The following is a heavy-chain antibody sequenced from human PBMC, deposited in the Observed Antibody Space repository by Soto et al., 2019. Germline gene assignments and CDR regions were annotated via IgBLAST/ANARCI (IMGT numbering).Heavy chain of an antibody. CDR3: ARGGSSWFFDP. CDR1: GYTFSSHG. CDR2: ISPSSGHT. Sequence: QVQLVQSGPEVKEPGASMKVSCKTSGYTFSSHGISWVRQAPGQGLEWMGWISPSSGHTHSAQKLQGRVTLTTDSSTSTASMELRSLRSDDTAVYYCARGGSSWFFDPWGQGTLVTVSS. D-gene: IGHD6-13*01. V-gene: IGHV1-18*04. J-gene: IGHJ5*02.